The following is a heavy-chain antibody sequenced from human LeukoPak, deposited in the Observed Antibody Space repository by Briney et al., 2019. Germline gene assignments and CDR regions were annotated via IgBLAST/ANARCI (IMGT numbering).Heavy chain of an antibody. CDR1: GFTFTSYW. J-gene: IGHJ4*02. V-gene: IGHV3-74*01. Sequence: GGSLRLSCAASGFTFTSYWMHWVRQAPGKGLVWVSRINSDGSSTSYADSVKGRFTISRDNAKNTLYLQMNSLRAEDTAVYYCARGFEYSSSVYWGQGTLVTVSS. CDR2: INSDGSST. D-gene: IGHD6-6*01. CDR3: ARGFEYSSSVY.